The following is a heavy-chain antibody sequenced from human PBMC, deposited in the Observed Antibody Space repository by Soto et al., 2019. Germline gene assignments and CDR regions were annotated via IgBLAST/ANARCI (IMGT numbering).Heavy chain of an antibody. CDR3: AKALVGEVGATDY. Sequence: WGSLRLSCTASGFTFINYAIICVRQAPGKGLEWVSAITRTDSTYYADSVKGRFTISRDNSRNTLYLQMNSLGAEDAALYYCAKALVGEVGATDYWGQGTLVTVSS. CDR2: ITRTDST. D-gene: IGHD1-26*01. V-gene: IGHV3-23*01. CDR1: GFTFINYA. J-gene: IGHJ4*02.